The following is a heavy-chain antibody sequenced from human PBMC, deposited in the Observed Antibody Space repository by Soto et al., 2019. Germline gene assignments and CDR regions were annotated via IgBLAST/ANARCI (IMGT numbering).Heavy chain of an antibody. CDR3: ARLSVFLQTSANYDDAFDI. Sequence: QVQLVESGGGLVKPGGSLRLSCAASGFTFSDYDMSWIRRAPGKGLEWVSYISSSGGTIYYADSVQARFTISRDNAKNSVVLQMNSLRAEDTAVYYCARLSVFLQTSANYDDAFDIWGQGTLVTVSS. CDR2: ISSSGGTI. V-gene: IGHV3-11*01. CDR1: GFTFSDYD. J-gene: IGHJ3*02. D-gene: IGHD1-26*01.